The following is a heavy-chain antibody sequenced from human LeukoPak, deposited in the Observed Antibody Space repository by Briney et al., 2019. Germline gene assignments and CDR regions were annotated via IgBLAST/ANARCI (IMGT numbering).Heavy chain of an antibody. CDR2: IRYDGSNK. D-gene: IGHD5-12*01. CDR3: ASDSGYDYRFDY. Sequence: SGGSLRLSCAASGFTFSSYGMHWVRQAPGKGLEWVAFIRYDGSNKYYADSVKGRFTISRDNSKNTLYLQMNSLRAEDTAVYYCASDSGYDYRFDYWGQGTLVTVSS. V-gene: IGHV3-30*02. J-gene: IGHJ4*02. CDR1: GFTFSSYG.